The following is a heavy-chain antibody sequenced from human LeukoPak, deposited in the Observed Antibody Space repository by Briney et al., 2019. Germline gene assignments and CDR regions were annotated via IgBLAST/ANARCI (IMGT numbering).Heavy chain of an antibody. CDR3: TRDTYCSGTTCNGGPGDY. CDR1: GGSISSQY. D-gene: IGHD2-2*01. J-gene: IGHJ4*02. CDR2: IYASGST. V-gene: IGHV4-4*07. Sequence: SETLSLTCTVSGGSISSQYWSWIRQPAGKGLEWIGRIYASGSTNYNPSLKSRVTMSVDTSKNQFSLKLSSVTAADTAVFYCTRDTYCSGTTCNGGPGDYWGQGILVTVSS.